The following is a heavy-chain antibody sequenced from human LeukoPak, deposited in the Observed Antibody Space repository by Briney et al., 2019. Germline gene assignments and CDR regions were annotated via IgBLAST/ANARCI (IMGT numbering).Heavy chain of an antibody. CDR3: ARVRSVGGNPHAFNI. CDR2: ITATGLHI. Sequence: PGGSLRLSCAASGFTFSTYGMHWVRQAPGKGLEWVSAITATGLHIYCADSVKGRFTISRDNAKNSLYLQMNSLRVEDTALYYCARVRSVGGNPHAFNIWGQGTMVTVSS. V-gene: IGHV3-21*01. J-gene: IGHJ3*02. CDR1: GFTFSTYG. D-gene: IGHD4-23*01.